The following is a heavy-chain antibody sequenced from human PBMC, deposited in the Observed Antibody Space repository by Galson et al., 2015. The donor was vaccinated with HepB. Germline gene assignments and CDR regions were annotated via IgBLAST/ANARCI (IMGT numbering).Heavy chain of an antibody. J-gene: IGHJ4*01. Sequence: SLRLSCAASGFTFSSYAMHWVRQPPGKGLEWVAVMSYDGSYTNYADSVRGRFTISRDNSKSTLFLQMNSLRLEDTAVYRCAKGRQQLALWGQGTLVTVSS. CDR1: GFTFSSYA. V-gene: IGHV3-30*18. D-gene: IGHD6-13*01. CDR2: MSYDGSYT. CDR3: AKGRQQLAL.